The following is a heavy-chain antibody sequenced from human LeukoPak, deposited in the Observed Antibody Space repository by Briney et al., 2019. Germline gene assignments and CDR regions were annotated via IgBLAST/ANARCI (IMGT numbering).Heavy chain of an antibody. CDR3: ARGSDYDILTGYLHFDY. D-gene: IGHD3-9*01. CDR2: ISSSSSYI. J-gene: IGHJ4*02. CDR1: GFTFSSYS. Sequence: GGSLRLSCAASGFTFSSYSMNWVRQAPGKGLEWVSSISSSSSYIYYADSVKGRFTISRDNAKNSLYLQMDSLRAEDTAVYYCARGSDYDILTGYLHFDYWGQGTLATVSS. V-gene: IGHV3-21*01.